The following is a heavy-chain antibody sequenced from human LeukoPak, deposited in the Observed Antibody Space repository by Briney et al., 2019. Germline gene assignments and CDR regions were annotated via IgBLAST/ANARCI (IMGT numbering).Heavy chain of an antibody. CDR2: ISAYNGNT. D-gene: IGHD5-12*01. Sequence: ASVKVPCKASGYTFTSYGISWVRQAPGQGLEWMGWISAYNGNTNYAQKLQGRVTMTTDTSTSTAYMELRSLRSDDTAVYYCARDTPDIVATIPFDYWGQGTLVTVSS. J-gene: IGHJ4*02. CDR1: GYTFTSYG. CDR3: ARDTPDIVATIPFDY. V-gene: IGHV1-18*01.